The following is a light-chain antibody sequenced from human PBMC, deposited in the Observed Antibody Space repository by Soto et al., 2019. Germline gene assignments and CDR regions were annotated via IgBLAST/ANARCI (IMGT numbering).Light chain of an antibody. CDR3: QRLYTYPRS. CDR2: AAS. CDR1: QGINNF. V-gene: IGKV1-9*01. J-gene: IGKJ4*01. Sequence: DIQLTQSPSFLSASVGDRVTITCRASQGINNFLAWYQQRSGKAPKLLIYAASTLQSVVPSRFSGSESETEFTLAISSLQPEDFATYYCQRLYTYPRSFGGGTKVDIK.